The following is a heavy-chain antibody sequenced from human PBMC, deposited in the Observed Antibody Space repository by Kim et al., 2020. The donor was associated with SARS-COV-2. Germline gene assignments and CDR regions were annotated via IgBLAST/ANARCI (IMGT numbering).Heavy chain of an antibody. Sequence: FYADSVKGRFTVSRDISKNTVSLQMISLRAEDTAVYYCAIPIAVAGTIDYWGQGTLVTVSS. V-gene: IGHV3-23*01. CDR3: AIPIAVAGTIDY. J-gene: IGHJ4*02. D-gene: IGHD6-19*01.